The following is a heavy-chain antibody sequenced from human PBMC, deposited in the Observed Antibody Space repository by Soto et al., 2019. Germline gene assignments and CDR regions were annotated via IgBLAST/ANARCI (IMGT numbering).Heavy chain of an antibody. Sequence: SQTLSLTCIVSEGSARNGLYYWSWVRQPPGKGLEWLGYVHFSGTTIYNPYLMGRVTMSVDRSKNHVFLELTSVTAANTAIYYCARYCINFDGPHLYYLDSRGKGTQDTVSS. V-gene: IGHV4-61*03. D-gene: IGHD2-8*01. CDR3: ARYCINFDGPHLYYLDS. CDR2: VHFSGTT. CDR1: EGSARNGLYY. J-gene: IGHJ4*02.